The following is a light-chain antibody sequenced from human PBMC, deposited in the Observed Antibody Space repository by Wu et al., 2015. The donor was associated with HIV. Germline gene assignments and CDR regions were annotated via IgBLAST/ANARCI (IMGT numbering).Light chain of an antibody. CDR3: QQYSSYST. Sequence: DIQMTQSPSTLSASVGDRVTITCRASQSISTWLAWYQQKPGKAPKLLIYKASSLEMGSLSRFSGSGSGTEFTLTISSLQPDDFATYYCQQYSSYSTFGGGSKVEIK. V-gene: IGKV1-5*03. CDR2: KAS. CDR1: QSISTW. J-gene: IGKJ4*01.